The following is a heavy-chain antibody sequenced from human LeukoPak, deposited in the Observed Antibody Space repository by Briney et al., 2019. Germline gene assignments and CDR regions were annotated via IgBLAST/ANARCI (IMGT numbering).Heavy chain of an antibody. CDR1: GGSISSSNW. CDR3: ARYPGLEGTGSRGAFDY. V-gene: IGHV4-4*02. D-gene: IGHD3-10*01. CDR2: IYHSGST. Sequence: PSGTLSLTCAVSGGSISSSNWWSWVRQPPGKGLEWIGEIYHSGSTNYNPSLKSRVTISVDTSKNQFSLKLNSVTAADTAVYYCARYPGLEGTGSRGAFDYWGQGALVTVSS. J-gene: IGHJ4*02.